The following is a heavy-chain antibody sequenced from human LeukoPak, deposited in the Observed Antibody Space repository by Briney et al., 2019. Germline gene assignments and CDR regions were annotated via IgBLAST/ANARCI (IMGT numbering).Heavy chain of an antibody. CDR1: GFTFSSYW. CDR3: ARDITASWPYYFDY. V-gene: IGHV3-7*01. CDR2: IKQDGSEK. J-gene: IGHJ4*02. Sequence: PGGSLRLSCAASGFTFSSYWMSWVRQAPGKGLEWVANIKQDGSEKYYVDSVKGRFTISRHNAKNSLYLQMNSLRAEDTAVYYCARDITASWPYYFDYWGQGTLVTVSS. D-gene: IGHD1-20*01.